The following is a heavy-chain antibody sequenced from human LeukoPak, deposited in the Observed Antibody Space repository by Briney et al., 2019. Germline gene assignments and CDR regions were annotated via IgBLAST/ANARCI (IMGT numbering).Heavy chain of an antibody. CDR1: GFTFSSYE. V-gene: IGHV3-48*03. D-gene: IGHD3-9*01. CDR2: ISRSGSTI. CDR3: ARASSYYDILTGSSRSFDY. Sequence: QPGGSLRLSCAASGFTFSSYEMNWVRQAPGKGLEWVSYISRSGSTIYYADSVKGRFTISRDNAKNSLYLQMNSLRAEDTAVYYCARASSYYDILTGSSRSFDYWGQGTLVTVSS. J-gene: IGHJ4*02.